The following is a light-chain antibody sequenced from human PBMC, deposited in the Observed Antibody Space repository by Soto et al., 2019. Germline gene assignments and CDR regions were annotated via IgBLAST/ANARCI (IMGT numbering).Light chain of an antibody. J-gene: IGKJ1*01. CDR3: QQSVSVRTWS. V-gene: IGKV1-39*01. CDR2: AAY. CDR1: QNIYTY. Sequence: DIQMTQSPSSLSASVGDRVTITYRASQNIYTYLNWYQQRPGKAPKVLIYAAYSLQSGVPSRFSGIGSATDFTLTISSLQPEDFATYYGQQSVSVRTWSFGQGTRVEIK.